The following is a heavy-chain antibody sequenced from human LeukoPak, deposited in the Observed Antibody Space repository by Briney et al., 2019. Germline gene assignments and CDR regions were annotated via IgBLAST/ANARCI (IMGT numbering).Heavy chain of an antibody. Sequence: GGSLRLSCAASGFTFSSYAMSWVRQAPGKGLEWVSYISSSGSTIYYADSVKGRFTISRDNAKNSLYLQMNSLRAEDTAVYYCARAKWPGYSYGVDYWGQGTLATVSS. CDR2: ISSSGSTI. D-gene: IGHD5-18*01. J-gene: IGHJ4*02. CDR3: ARAKWPGYSYGVDY. CDR1: GFTFSSYA. V-gene: IGHV3-48*04.